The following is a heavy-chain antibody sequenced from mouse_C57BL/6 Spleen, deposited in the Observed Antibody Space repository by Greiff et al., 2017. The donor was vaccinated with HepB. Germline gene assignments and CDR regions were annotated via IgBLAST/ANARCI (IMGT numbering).Heavy chain of an antibody. CDR3: ARHYDYDVVMDY. CDR1: GFTFSSYG. V-gene: IGHV5-6*01. J-gene: IGHJ4*01. D-gene: IGHD2-4*01. CDR2: ISSGGSYT. Sequence: EVQRVESGGDLVKPGGSLKLSCAASGFTFSSYGMSWVRQTPDKRLEWVATISSGGSYTYYPDSVKGRFTISRDNAKNTLYLQMSSLKSEDTAMYYCARHYDYDVVMDYWGQGTSVTVSS.